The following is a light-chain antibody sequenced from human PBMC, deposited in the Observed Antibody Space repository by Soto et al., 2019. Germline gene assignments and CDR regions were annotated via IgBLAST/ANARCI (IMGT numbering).Light chain of an antibody. CDR3: QQYHKWPIT. J-gene: IGKJ5*01. Sequence: EVVLTQSPDALSVSPGERATPSCRASQTVSSNLAWYQQKPGQAPRLLIYYASTRATGIPARFSGSGSGTDFTLTISSLESEDFAVYYCQQYHKWPITFGQGARVEVK. CDR1: QTVSSN. V-gene: IGKV3-15*01. CDR2: YAS.